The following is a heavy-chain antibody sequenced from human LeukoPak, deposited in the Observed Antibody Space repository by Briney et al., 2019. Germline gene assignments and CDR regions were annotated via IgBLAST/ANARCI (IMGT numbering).Heavy chain of an antibody. CDR1: GYSFTNYW. D-gene: IGHD4-17*01. V-gene: IGHV5-51*01. CDR2: IYPGDSDT. Sequence: GESLKISCKGSGYSFTNYWIGWVRQMPGKGLEWMGIIYPGDSDTRYSPSFQGQVTISADKSINTAYLQWSSLKASDTAMYYCARHGTVTALSSRFDPWGQGTLVTVSS. J-gene: IGHJ5*02. CDR3: ARHGTVTALSSRFDP.